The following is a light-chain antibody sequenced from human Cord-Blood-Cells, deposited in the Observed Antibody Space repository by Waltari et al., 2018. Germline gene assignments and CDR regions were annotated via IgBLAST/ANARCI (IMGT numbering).Light chain of an antibody. CDR1: SRDVGSHTL. V-gene: IGLV2-23*01. CDR2: EGS. J-gene: IGLJ3*02. Sequence: QSALTQPAPVSGSPGQSITISCTGTSRDVGSHTLVSWYQQHPGKAPKLMIYEGSKRPSGVSNRVSVSKSGNTTSLTNSVLQVEDDAYYYCCSYAGSSNLVFGGGTKLTVL. CDR3: CSYAGSSNLV.